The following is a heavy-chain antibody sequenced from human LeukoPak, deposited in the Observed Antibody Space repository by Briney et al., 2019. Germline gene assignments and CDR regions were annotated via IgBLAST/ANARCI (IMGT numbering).Heavy chain of an antibody. D-gene: IGHD6-19*01. Sequence: GGSLRLSCAASGFTFSRYAMSWVRQAPGKGLEWVANIKQDGSEKYYADSVKGRFTISRDNAKNSLYLQMNSLRAEDTALYYCARVWDIAVAGDYYFDYWGQGTLVTVSS. CDR1: GFTFSRYA. V-gene: IGHV3-7*03. CDR3: ARVWDIAVAGDYYFDY. J-gene: IGHJ4*02. CDR2: IKQDGSEK.